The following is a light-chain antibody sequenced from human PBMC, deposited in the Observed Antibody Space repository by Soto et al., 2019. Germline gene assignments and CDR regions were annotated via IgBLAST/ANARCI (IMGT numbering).Light chain of an antibody. CDR1: SSNIGSNF. V-gene: IGLV1-47*01. CDR3: QSYDSSLSGYYV. Sequence: QSVLTQPPSASGTPGQRVTISCSGSSSNIGSNFVYWYQQFPGTAPKLLIYRNNQRPSGVPDRFSGSKSGTSDSLAISGLPSEDEADYYCQSYDSSLSGYYVFGTGTKVTVL. CDR2: RNN. J-gene: IGLJ1*01.